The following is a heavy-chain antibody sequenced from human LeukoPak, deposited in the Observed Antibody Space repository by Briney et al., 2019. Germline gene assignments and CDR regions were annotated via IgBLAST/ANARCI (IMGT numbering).Heavy chain of an antibody. V-gene: IGHV4-34*01. CDR3: ERTSAYSSDWPFGY. CDR2: INHSGST. CDR1: GGSFSGYY. Sequence: ASETLSLTCAVYGGSFSGYYWHWIRQAPGKGLEWMGEINHSGSTKYNPSLKRRVTISVDPSENQFSLKLSSVTAADTAVYYCERTSAYSSDWPFGYWGQGTLVTVSS. J-gene: IGHJ4*02. D-gene: IGHD6-19*01.